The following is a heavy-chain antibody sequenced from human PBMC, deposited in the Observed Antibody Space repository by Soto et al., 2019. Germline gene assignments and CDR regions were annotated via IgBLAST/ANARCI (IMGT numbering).Heavy chain of an antibody. CDR2: IIPILGTA. CDR1: VGTFSSSA. Sequence: QVQLVQSGAEVKKPGSSVKVSCKASVGTFSSSAISWVRQAPGQGREWMGGIIPILGTANYAQKFQGRVTITADESTSTASMELSSLRSEDTAVYYCARGTTGTAFVGDYWGQGTLVTVSS. J-gene: IGHJ4*02. D-gene: IGHD1-1*01. CDR3: ARGTTGTAFVGDY. V-gene: IGHV1-69*01.